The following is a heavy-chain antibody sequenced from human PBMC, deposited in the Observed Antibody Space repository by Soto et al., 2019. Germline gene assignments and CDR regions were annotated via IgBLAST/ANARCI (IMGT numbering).Heavy chain of an antibody. D-gene: IGHD3-22*01. J-gene: IGHJ4*02. V-gene: IGHV5-51*01. Sequence: GQSQQISFRGSGYNFTSYWIGRVRQMAGKCLEWMGIIYPGDSDTRYSPSFQGRVTISADKSISTAYLQWRSLKASDTAMHYCASSVPVDSTGDYLYYFDYSGQGTLVTVSS. CDR1: GYNFTSYW. CDR2: IYPGDSDT. CDR3: ASSVPVDSTGDYLYYFDY.